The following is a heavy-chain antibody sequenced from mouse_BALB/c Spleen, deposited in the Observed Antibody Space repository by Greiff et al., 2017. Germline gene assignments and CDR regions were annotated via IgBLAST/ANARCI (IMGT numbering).Heavy chain of an antibody. Sequence: QVQLQQPGAELVKPGASVKMSCKASGYNFTSYWMHWVKQRPGQGLEWIGVIDPSDSYTSYNQKFKGKATLTVDTSSSTAYMQLSSLTSEDSAVYYCTITTAAWFAYWGQGTLVTVSA. V-gene: IGHV1S127*01. CDR3: TITTAAWFAY. CDR2: IDPSDSYT. CDR1: GYNFTSYW. J-gene: IGHJ3*01. D-gene: IGHD1-2*01.